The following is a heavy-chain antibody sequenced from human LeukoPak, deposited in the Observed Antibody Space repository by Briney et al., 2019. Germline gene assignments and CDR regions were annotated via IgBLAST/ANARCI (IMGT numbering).Heavy chain of an antibody. V-gene: IGHV4-34*01. Sequence: KPSETLSLTCAVYGGSLNDYLWSWIRQPPGQGLEWIGEVGHTGTTNYNPSLRSRVTISVDTSKNQFSLKLTSVTAADTAVYFCARELISPRAAFDTWGQGTVVTVSS. CDR3: ARELISPRAAFDT. D-gene: IGHD3-10*01. J-gene: IGHJ3*02. CDR2: VGHTGTT. CDR1: GGSLNDYL.